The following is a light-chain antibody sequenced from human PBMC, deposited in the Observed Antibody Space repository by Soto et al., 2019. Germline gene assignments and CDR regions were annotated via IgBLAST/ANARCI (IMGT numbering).Light chain of an antibody. V-gene: IGLV2-11*01. Sequence: QSALTQPRSVSGSPGQSVTISCTGTNSDVGAYNYVSWYQQHPGKAPKLIIFDVNKRPSGVPDRFSGSKAGNTASLTISGLQAGDEGDYCGCSYAGSYSFWVFGGGTTLTVL. J-gene: IGLJ3*02. CDR2: DVN. CDR1: NSDVGAYNY. CDR3: CSYAGSYSFWV.